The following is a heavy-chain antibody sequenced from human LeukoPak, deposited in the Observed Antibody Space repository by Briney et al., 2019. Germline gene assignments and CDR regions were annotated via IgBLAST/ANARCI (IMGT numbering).Heavy chain of an antibody. J-gene: IGHJ6*03. D-gene: IGHD7-27*01. CDR1: GGTFSSYA. CDR3: AFSLGDYYYYYMDV. V-gene: IGHV1-69*06. Sequence: SVKVSCKASGGTFSSYAISWVRQAPGQGLEWMGGIIPIFGTANYAQKFQGRVTITADKSTSTAYMELSSLRSEDTAVYYCAFSLGDYYYYYMDVWGKGTTVTVSS. CDR2: IIPIFGTA.